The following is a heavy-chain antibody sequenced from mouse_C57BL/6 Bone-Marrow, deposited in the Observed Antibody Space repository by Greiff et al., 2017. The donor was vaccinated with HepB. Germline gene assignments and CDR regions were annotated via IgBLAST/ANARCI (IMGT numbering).Heavy chain of an antibody. V-gene: IGHV1-26*01. Sequence: EVQLQQSGPELVKPGASVKISCKASGYTLTDYYMNWVKQSHGKSLEWIGDINPNNGGTSYNQKFKGKATLTVDKSSSTAYMELRSLTSEDSAVYYCAVLKDYYAMDYWGQGTSVTVSS. CDR1: GYTLTDYY. CDR3: AVLKDYYAMDY. CDR2: INPNNGGT. J-gene: IGHJ4*01. D-gene: IGHD1-3*01.